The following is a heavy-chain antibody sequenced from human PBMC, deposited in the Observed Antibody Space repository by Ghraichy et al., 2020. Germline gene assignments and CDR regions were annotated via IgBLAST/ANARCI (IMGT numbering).Heavy chain of an antibody. CDR1: GDSVSSNSAA. V-gene: IGHV6-1*01. Sequence: SQTLSLTCAISGDSVSSNSAAWNWIRQSPSRGLEWLGRTYYRSKWYNDYAVSVKSRITINPDTSKNQFSLQLNSVTPEDTAVYYCARDPGFPMVRAYYYYYYMDVWGKGTTVTVSS. CDR3: ARDPGFPMVRAYYYYYYMDV. D-gene: IGHD3-10*01. CDR2: TYYRSKWYN. J-gene: IGHJ6*03.